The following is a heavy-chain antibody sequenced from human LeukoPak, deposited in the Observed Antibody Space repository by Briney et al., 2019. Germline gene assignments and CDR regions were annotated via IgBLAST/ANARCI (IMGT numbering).Heavy chain of an antibody. Sequence: PSETLSLTCAVSGGSISSGGYSWSWIRQPPGKGLEWIGYIYYSGSTNYNPSLKSRVTISVDTSKNQFSLKLSSVTAADTAVYYCARLSNYYYGMDVWGQGTTVTVSS. J-gene: IGHJ6*02. CDR3: ARLSNYYYGMDV. V-gene: IGHV4-61*08. CDR1: GGSISSGGYS. CDR2: IYYSGST.